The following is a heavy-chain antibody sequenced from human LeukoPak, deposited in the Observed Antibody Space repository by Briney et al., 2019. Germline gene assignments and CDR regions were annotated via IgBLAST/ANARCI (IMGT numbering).Heavy chain of an antibody. CDR3: ARFGAVAGENLDAFDI. D-gene: IGHD6-19*01. J-gene: IGHJ3*02. CDR1: GGSISSSNW. V-gene: IGHV4-4*02. Sequence: SGTLSLTCAVSGGSISSSNWWSWVRQPPGKGLEWIGEIYHSGSTNYNPSLKSRVTTSVDKSKNQFSLKLSSVTAADTAVYYCARFGAVAGENLDAFDIWGQGTMVTVSS. CDR2: IYHSGST.